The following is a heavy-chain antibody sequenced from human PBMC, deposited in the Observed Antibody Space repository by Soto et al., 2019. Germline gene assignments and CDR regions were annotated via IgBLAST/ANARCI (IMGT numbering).Heavy chain of an antibody. CDR3: LGLRPGDIDY. V-gene: IGHV3-30-3*01. CDR2: ISYDGSNK. CDR1: GFTFSSYA. D-gene: IGHD3-16*01. J-gene: IGHJ4*02. Sequence: QVPLVESGGGVVQPGRSLRLSCAASGFTFSSYAMHWVRQAPGKGLEWVAVISYDGSNKYYADSVKGRFTISRDNSKNTLYLQMNSLRAEDTAVYYCLGLRPGDIDYWGQGTLVTVSS.